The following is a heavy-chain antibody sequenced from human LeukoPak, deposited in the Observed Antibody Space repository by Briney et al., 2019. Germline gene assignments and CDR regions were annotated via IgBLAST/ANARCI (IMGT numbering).Heavy chain of an antibody. V-gene: IGHV1-2*02. Sequence: ASVKVSCKASGYTFTGYYMHWVRQAPGQGLEWMGWINPNSGGTNYAQKFQGRVTMTRDTSISTAYMELSRLRSDDTAVYYCARDPRGRAGATHFDYWGQGTLVTVSS. D-gene: IGHD1-26*01. CDR3: ARDPRGRAGATHFDY. CDR1: GYTFTGYY. J-gene: IGHJ4*02. CDR2: INPNSGGT.